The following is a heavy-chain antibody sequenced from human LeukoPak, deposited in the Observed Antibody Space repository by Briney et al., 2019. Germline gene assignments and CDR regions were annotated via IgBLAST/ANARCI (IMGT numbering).Heavy chain of an antibody. J-gene: IGHJ4*02. Sequence: ASEKVSCKASRYTFTSYGISWVRQAPGQGLEWMGWISAYNGNTNYAQKLQGRVTMTTDTSTSTAYMELRSLRSDDTAVHYCARYIVATIPDYWDQGTLVTVSS. CDR3: ARYIVATIPDY. D-gene: IGHD5-12*01. CDR2: ISAYNGNT. CDR1: RYTFTSYG. V-gene: IGHV1-18*01.